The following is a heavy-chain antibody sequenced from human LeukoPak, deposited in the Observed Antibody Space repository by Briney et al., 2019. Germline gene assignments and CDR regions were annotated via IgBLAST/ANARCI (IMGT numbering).Heavy chain of an antibody. CDR3: ARDSNIAVAAIDY. CDR1: GFTFSSYW. D-gene: IGHD6-19*01. CDR2: IKEDGSEK. Sequence: PGGSLRLSCAASGFTFSSYWMTWVRQAPEKGLEWVANIKEDGSEKYYVDSVKGRFTISRDDAKNSLYLQMDNLRAEDTAVYYCARDSNIAVAAIDYWGQGILVTVSS. V-gene: IGHV3-7*01. J-gene: IGHJ4*02.